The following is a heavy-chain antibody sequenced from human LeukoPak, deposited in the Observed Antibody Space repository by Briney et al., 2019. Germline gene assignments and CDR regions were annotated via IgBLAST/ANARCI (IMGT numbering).Heavy chain of an antibody. J-gene: IGHJ4*02. CDR3: ARARGPSGVDY. CDR1: GGCISSYY. V-gene: IGHV4-59*01. CDR2: IYYSGST. Sequence: SETLSLTCTVSGGCISSYYWSWIRQPPGKGLEWIGYIYYSGSTNYNPSLKSRVTISVDTSKNQFSLKLSSVTAADTAVYYCARARGPSGVDYWGQGTLVTVSS.